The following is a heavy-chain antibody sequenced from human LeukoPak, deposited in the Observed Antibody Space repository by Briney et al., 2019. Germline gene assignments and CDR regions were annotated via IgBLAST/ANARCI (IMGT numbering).Heavy chain of an antibody. Sequence: ASVKVSCKAAGYTFTSYGISWGRQAPGQGLEWMGWISAYNGNTNYAQKLQGRVTMTTDTSTSTAYMELRSLRSDDTAVYYCARGYCSSTSCSNFDYWGQGTLVTVSS. CDR1: GYTFTSYG. J-gene: IGHJ4*02. V-gene: IGHV1-18*01. D-gene: IGHD2-2*01. CDR2: ISAYNGNT. CDR3: ARGYCSSTSCSNFDY.